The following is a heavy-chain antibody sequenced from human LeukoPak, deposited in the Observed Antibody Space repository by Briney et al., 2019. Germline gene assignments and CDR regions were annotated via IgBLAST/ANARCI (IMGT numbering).Heavy chain of an antibody. D-gene: IGHD3-3*01. Sequence: ASVTVSCTASGYTFASYYINWVRQATGQGLEWMGWMNPNSGNTGYAQKFQGRVTMTRNTSISTAYMELSSLRSEDTAVYYCARADYDFWSGYYDWFDPWGQGTLVTVSS. V-gene: IGHV1-8*01. CDR2: MNPNSGNT. J-gene: IGHJ5*02. CDR3: ARADYDFWSGYYDWFDP. CDR1: GYTFASYY.